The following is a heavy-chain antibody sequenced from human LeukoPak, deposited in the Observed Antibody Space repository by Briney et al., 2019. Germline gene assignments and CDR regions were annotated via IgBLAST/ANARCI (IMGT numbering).Heavy chain of an antibody. V-gene: IGHV1-69*04. D-gene: IGHD4-17*01. J-gene: IGHJ6*02. CDR3: ARSTVTTREYYGMDV. CDR2: IIPILGIA. CDR1: GGTFSSYA. Sequence: GASVKVSCKASGGTFSSYAIRWVRQAPGQRLEWMGRIIPILGIANYAQKFQGRITITADKSTSTAYMELSSLRSEDTAVYYCARSTVTTREYYGMDVWGQGTTVTVSS.